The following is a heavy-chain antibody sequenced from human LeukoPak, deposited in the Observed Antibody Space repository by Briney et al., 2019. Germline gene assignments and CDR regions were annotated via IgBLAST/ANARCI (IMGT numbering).Heavy chain of an antibody. D-gene: IGHD3-22*01. CDR1: GFTFISFV. V-gene: IGHV3-30*18. Sequence: GGSLRLSCAASGFTFISFVMHWVRQAPGKGLGWVALISYDGSNKYYADSVKGRFTISRDNSKNTRYLQMNSLRAEDAAVYYCAKDWDPGYYDSSGSYPDYWGQGTLVTVSS. J-gene: IGHJ4*02. CDR3: AKDWDPGYYDSSGSYPDY. CDR2: ISYDGSNK.